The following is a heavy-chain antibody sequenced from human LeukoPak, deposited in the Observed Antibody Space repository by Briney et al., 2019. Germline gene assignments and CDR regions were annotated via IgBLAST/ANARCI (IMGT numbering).Heavy chain of an antibody. D-gene: IGHD2/OR15-2a*01. CDR2: IYYSGST. CDR1: GGSISGNY. Sequence: SETLSLTCTVSGGSISGNYWSWIRQPSGKGLEWIGYIYYSGSTNYNPSLKSRVTISVDTSKNQFSLKLSSVTAADTAVYYCARVPDRTTCFDYWGQGTLVTVSS. CDR3: ARVPDRTTCFDY. V-gene: IGHV4-59*01. J-gene: IGHJ4*02.